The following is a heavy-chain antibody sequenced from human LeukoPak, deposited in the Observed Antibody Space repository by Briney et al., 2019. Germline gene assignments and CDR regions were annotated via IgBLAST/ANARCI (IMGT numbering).Heavy chain of an antibody. CDR3: ARGYISSWYPPGWDY. D-gene: IGHD6-13*01. Sequence: PGGSLRLSCAASGFTFSSYAMSWVRQAPGKGLEWVSAISGSGGSTYYADSVKGGFTISRDNSKNTLYLQMNSLRAEDTAVYYCARGYISSWYPPGWDYWGQGTLVTVSS. CDR1: GFTFSSYA. J-gene: IGHJ4*02. CDR2: ISGSGGST. V-gene: IGHV3-23*01.